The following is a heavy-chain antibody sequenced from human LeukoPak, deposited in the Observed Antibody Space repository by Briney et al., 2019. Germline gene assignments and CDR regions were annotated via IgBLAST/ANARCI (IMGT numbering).Heavy chain of an antibody. J-gene: IGHJ6*03. CDR2: INPNSGGT. D-gene: IGHD3-10*01. V-gene: IGHV1-2*02. Sequence: ASVKVSCKASGYTFTGYYMHWVRQAPGQGLEWMGWINPNSGGTNYAQKSQGRVTMTRDTSISTAYMELSRLRSDDTAVYYCVREIPGWGLLWFGEHTPRYYYMDVWGKGTTVTISS. CDR1: GYTFTGYY. CDR3: VREIPGWGLLWFGEHTPRYYYMDV.